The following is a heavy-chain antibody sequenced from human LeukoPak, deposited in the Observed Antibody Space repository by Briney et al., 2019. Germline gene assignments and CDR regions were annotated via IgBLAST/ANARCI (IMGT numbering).Heavy chain of an antibody. D-gene: IGHD6-13*01. CDR1: GFTFSSYS. CDR3: ARERGAGLSSSWIDY. CDR2: ISSSSSYI. J-gene: IGHJ4*02. V-gene: IGHV3-21*01. Sequence: GGSLRLSCAASGFTFSSYSMNWVRQARGKGLEWVSSISSSSSYIHYADSVKGRFTISRDNAKNSLYLQMNSLRVEDTAVYYCARERGAGLSSSWIDYWGQGTLVTVSS.